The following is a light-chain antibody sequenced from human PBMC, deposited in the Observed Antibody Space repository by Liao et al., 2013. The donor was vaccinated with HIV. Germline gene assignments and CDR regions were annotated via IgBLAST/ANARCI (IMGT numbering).Light chain of an antibody. CDR1: RLGDKY. J-gene: IGLJ2*01. Sequence: SYDLTQPPSVSVSPGQTASITCSGDRLGDKYTCWYQQKPGQSPLLVIYKDSKRPSGIPERFSGSQSGNTATLTISGTQTLDEADYYCQTWDSSNMIFGGGTKLTVL. CDR3: QTWDSSNMI. V-gene: IGLV3-1*01. CDR2: KDS.